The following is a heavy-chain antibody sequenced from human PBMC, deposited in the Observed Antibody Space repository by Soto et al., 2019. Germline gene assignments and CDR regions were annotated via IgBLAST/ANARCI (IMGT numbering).Heavy chain of an antibody. CDR3: ARHPQDTIAVAGDRSYYYYGMDV. D-gene: IGHD6-19*01. CDR1: GYSFTSYW. Sequence: GESLKISCKGSGYSFTSYWISWVRQMPGKGLEWMGRIDPSDSYTNYSPSFQGHVTISADKSISTAYLQWSSLKASDTAMYYCARHPQDTIAVAGDRSYYYYGMDVWGQGNMVTVS. V-gene: IGHV5-10-1*01. J-gene: IGHJ6*02. CDR2: IDPSDSYT.